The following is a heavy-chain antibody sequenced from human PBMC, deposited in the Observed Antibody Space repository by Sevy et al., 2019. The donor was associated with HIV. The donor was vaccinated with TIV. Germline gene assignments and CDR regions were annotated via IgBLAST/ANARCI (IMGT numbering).Heavy chain of an antibody. J-gene: IGHJ4*02. V-gene: IGHV3-15*01. D-gene: IGHD3-10*01. CDR3: TGIGDYYGSGSYYNHLDY. CDR2: IKSKTDGGTT. Sequence: GGSLRLSCAASGFTFSNAWMSWVRQAPGKGLEWVVRIKSKTDGGTTDYAAPVKGRFTISRDDSKKTLYLQMNGLKTDDTAVYYCTGIGDYYGSGSYYNHLDYWGQGTLVTVSS. CDR1: GFTFSNAW.